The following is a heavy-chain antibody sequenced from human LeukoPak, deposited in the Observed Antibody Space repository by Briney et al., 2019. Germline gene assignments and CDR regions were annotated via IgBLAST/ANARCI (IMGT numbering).Heavy chain of an antibody. D-gene: IGHD6-6*01. CDR2: IYYSGST. CDR1: GGSISSYY. J-gene: IGHJ5*02. CDR3: ATVYSSWGWFDP. V-gene: IGHV4-59*01. Sequence: PSETLSLTCTVSGGSISSYYWSWIRQPPGKGLEWIGYIYYSGSTNYNPSLKSRVTISVDTSKNQFSLKLSSVTAADTAVYYCATVYSSWGWFDPWGQGTLVTVSS.